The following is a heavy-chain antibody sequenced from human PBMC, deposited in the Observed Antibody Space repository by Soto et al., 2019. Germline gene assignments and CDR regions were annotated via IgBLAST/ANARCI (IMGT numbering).Heavy chain of an antibody. CDR1: AGSINSGVYH. Sequence: TLPRTCSVSAGSINSGVYHWTWIRQHPEKGLEWIGYISYSGNTYYNPSLRSRLTISVDTSKNQLSMNLNSVNAADTAVYYCGRTSAIGFRDCFDPWRRGTRGTV. J-gene: IGHJ5*02. CDR2: ISYSGNT. CDR3: GRTSAIGFRDCFDP. D-gene: IGHD2-2*01. V-gene: IGHV4-31*03.